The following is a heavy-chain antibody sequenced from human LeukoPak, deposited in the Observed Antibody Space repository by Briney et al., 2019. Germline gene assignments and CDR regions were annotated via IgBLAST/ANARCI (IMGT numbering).Heavy chain of an antibody. Sequence: SVRVSCKASGGTFSSYAISWVRHAPGQGLEWIGGSIPIFGTANYAQKFQGRVTITADKSASTAYMELSSLRSEDTAVYYCARSSTVTNPSTHYYYYYMDVWGKGTTVTVSS. J-gene: IGHJ6*03. D-gene: IGHD4-11*01. CDR3: ARSSTVTNPSTHYYYYYMDV. CDR1: GGTFSSYA. CDR2: SIPIFGTA. V-gene: IGHV1-69*06.